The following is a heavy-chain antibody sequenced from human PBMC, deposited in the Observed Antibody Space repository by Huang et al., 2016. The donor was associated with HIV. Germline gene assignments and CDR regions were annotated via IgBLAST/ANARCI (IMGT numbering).Heavy chain of an antibody. CDR2: RKQDGREK. CDR1: GFNFSAYW. D-gene: IGHD3-9*01. Sequence: EVHLVESGGDLVQPGGSLRLSCVASGFNFSAYWMSWVRQAPGKGREWGAKRKQDGREKHYEDSVKGRFTISRDNAKNSVYLQLTSLRAEDTAVYYCARGGIYYDVLTGRHYYYNGLDVWGQGTTVTVSS. V-gene: IGHV3-7*01. CDR3: ARGGIYYDVLTGRHYYYNGLDV. J-gene: IGHJ6*02.